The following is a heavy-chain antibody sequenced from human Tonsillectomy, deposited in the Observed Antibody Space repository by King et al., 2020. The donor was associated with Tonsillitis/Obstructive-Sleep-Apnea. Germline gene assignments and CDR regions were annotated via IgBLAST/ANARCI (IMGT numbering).Heavy chain of an antibody. CDR3: VRGLAVAGYWFFDL. V-gene: IGHV3-72*01. Sequence: VQLVESGGGLVQPGGSLRLSCAASGFTFSDHYMDWVRQAPGKGLEWVGRIRNKANSYTTEYAASVKGRFTISRDDSKNSLYLQMNSLKTEDTAVYYCVRGLAVAGYWFFDLWGRGTLVTVSS. CDR1: GFTFSDHY. J-gene: IGHJ2*01. D-gene: IGHD6-19*01. CDR2: IRNKANSYTT.